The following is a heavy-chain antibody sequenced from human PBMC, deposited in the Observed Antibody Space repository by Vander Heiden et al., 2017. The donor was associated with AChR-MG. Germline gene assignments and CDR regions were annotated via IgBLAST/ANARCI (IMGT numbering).Heavy chain of an antibody. CDR1: GFTFSAHA. V-gene: IGHV3-23*01. CDR3: AKDQYGGGAGTGVEGFDP. CDR2: ISTSGYDT. J-gene: IGHJ5*02. D-gene: IGHD6-13*01. Sequence: EVHLLQSGGGLVQPGGSLRLSCAASGFTFSAHAMTWVRQAPGKGLEWVSSISTSGYDTYYADSVKGRFTISRDNSKNTLYLQVNDLRAEDTAVYYCAKDQYGGGAGTGVEGFDPWGQGTLVTVSS.